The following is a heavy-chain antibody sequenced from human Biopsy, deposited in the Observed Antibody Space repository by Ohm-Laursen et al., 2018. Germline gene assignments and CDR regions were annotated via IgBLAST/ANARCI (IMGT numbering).Heavy chain of an antibody. J-gene: IGHJ4*02. CDR1: GDSITRSY. CDR2: VFDRGTT. D-gene: IGHD3-10*01. V-gene: IGHV4-59*08. CDR3: AHGSGSYYKWDF. Sequence: SETLSLTCTLSGDSITRSYWGWIRQSPGKGLEWIGHVFDRGTTNYNPSVRSRVTMSEDTSKKQFSLKKTSVTAADTAIYYCAHGSGSYYKWDFWGRGILVTVSS.